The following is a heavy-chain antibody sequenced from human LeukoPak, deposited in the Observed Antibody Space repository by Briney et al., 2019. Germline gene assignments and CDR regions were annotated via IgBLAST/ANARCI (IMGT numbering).Heavy chain of an antibody. D-gene: IGHD6-19*01. CDR1: GGSISSSSYY. CDR2: IYYSGST. Sequence: SETLSPTCTVSGGSISSSSYYWGWIRQPPGKGLEWVGSIYYSGSTYYNPSLKSRVTISVDTSKNQFSLKLSSVTAADTAVYYCARVVKQWLVIGWRWFDPWGQGTLVTVSS. V-gene: IGHV4-39*01. CDR3: ARVVKQWLVIGWRWFDP. J-gene: IGHJ5*02.